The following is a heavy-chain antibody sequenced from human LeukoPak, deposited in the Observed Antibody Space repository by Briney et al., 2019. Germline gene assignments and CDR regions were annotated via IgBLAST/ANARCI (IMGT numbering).Heavy chain of an antibody. V-gene: IGHV3-48*04. CDR2: ISSSSSTI. J-gene: IGHJ4*02. CDR3: ARLSGGNDY. CDR1: GFTFSSYS. D-gene: IGHD1-14*01. Sequence: GGSLRLSCAASGFTFSSYSMNWVRQAPGEGLEWVSYISSSSSTIYYADSVKGRFTISRDNAKNSLYLQMNSLRAEDTAVYYCARLSGGNDYWGQGTLVTVSS.